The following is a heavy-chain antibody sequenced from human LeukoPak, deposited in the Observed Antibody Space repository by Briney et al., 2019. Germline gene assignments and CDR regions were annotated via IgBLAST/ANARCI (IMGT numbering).Heavy chain of an antibody. V-gene: IGHV1-69*06. J-gene: IGHJ6*03. D-gene: IGHD3-16*01. CDR3: AKQGAVRQDYYMDV. CDR2: IIPIFGTP. Sequence: SVNVSCKAFGGSFSSYAITWVRQAPGQGLEWMGRIIPIFGTPTYAQKFQGRVTITADMGSSTAYLELTSLTAEDTARYFCAKQGAVRQDYYMDVWGNGTTVTVSS. CDR1: GGSFSSYA.